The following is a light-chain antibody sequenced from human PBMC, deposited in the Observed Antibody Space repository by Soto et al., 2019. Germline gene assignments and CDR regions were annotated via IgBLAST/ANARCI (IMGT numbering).Light chain of an antibody. V-gene: IGLV2-18*02. CDR2: EVS. Sequence: QPVLTQPPSVSGSPGQSVTISCTGTSSDVGSYNRVSWYQQPPGTAPKLMISEVSNRPSGVPDRFSGSKSGNTASLTISGLQAEDEVDYYCSSYTSSSTYVFGTGTQLTVL. CDR1: SSDVGSYNR. J-gene: IGLJ1*01. CDR3: SSYTSSSTYV.